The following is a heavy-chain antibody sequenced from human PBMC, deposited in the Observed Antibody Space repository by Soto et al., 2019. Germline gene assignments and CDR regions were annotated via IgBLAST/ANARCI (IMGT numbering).Heavy chain of an antibody. D-gene: IGHD2-2*01. CDR1: GFTFSNYP. J-gene: IGHJ4*02. CDR2: TSGSGGST. CDR3: AKVPTQSQADTSSIFDY. V-gene: IGHV3-23*01. Sequence: EVQLLESGGGFVEPGWSLRLSCAASGFTFSNYPMTWVRQAPGKGLEWVSSTSGSGGSTYYADSVKGRFTISRDNSKNTLYPQRNSLRAEERTVYCWAKVPTQSQADTSSIFDYWGQGTLGTVSS.